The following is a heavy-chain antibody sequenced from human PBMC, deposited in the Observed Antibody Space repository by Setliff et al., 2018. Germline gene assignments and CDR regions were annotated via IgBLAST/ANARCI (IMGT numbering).Heavy chain of an antibody. J-gene: IGHJ3*02. CDR2: IKQDGSEK. Sequence: GESLRLSCAASGFTFSSYWMSWVRQAPGKGLEWVANIKQDGSEKYYVDSVKGRFTIPRDNAKNSLYLQMNSLRAEDTAVYYCARRFFYYGSGNGEDAFDIWGQGTMVTVSS. D-gene: IGHD3-10*01. CDR3: ARRFFYYGSGNGEDAFDI. V-gene: IGHV3-7*01. CDR1: GFTFSSYW.